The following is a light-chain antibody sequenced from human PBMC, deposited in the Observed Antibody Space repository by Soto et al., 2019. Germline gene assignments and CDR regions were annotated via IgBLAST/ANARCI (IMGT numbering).Light chain of an antibody. CDR2: EVS. V-gene: IGLV2-23*02. CDR3: CSYAASSTFV. CDR1: SSDVGSYNL. Sequence: QSVLTQPASVSGSPGQSITISYTGTSSDVGSYNLVSWYQQHPGKAPKLMIYEVSKRPSGVSNRFSGSKSGNTASLTISGLQPEDEADYYCCSYAASSTFVFGGGTKVTVL. J-gene: IGLJ2*01.